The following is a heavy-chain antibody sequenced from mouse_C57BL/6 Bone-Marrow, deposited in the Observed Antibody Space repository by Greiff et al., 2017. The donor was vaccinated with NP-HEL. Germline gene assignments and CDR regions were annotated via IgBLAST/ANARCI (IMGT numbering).Heavy chain of an antibody. CDR1: GFSLSTFGMG. Sequence: QVTLKECGPGILQPSQTLSLTCSFSGFSLSTFGMGVGWIRQPSGKGLEWLAHIWWDDDKYYNPALKSRLTISKDTSKNQVFLKIANVDTADTATYYCARGFYDYDEDWYFDVWGTGTTVTVSS. V-gene: IGHV8-8*01. CDR3: ARGFYDYDEDWYFDV. D-gene: IGHD2-4*01. J-gene: IGHJ1*03. CDR2: IWWDDDK.